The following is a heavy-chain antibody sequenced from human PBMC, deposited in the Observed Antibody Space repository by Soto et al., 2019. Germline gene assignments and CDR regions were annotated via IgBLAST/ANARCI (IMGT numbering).Heavy chain of an antibody. D-gene: IGHD2-15*01. CDR2: IIPILGIA. V-gene: IGHV1-69*04. CDR3: ARDMGLDRYCSGGSCPALTY. J-gene: IGHJ4*02. Sequence: SVKVSCKSSGYTFTSYRISSVRQAPGQGLEWMGRIIPILGIANCAQKFQGRVTITADKSTSTAYMELGSLRSEDTAVYYCARDMGLDRYCSGGSCPALTYWGQGTLVTVSS. CDR1: GYTFTSYR.